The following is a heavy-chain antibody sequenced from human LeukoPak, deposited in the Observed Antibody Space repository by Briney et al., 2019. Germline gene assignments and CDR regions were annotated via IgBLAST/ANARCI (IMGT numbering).Heavy chain of an antibody. V-gene: IGHV3-23*01. CDR1: GFTFSDYY. D-gene: IGHD2-15*01. J-gene: IGHJ4*02. CDR3: AKIDIVVVVAATGVDY. CDR2: ISGSGGST. Sequence: GSLRLSCAASGFTFSDYYMSWIRQAPGKGLEWVSAISGSGGSTYYADSVKGRFTISRDNSKNTLYLQMNSLRAEDTAVYYCAKIDIVVVVAATGVDYWGQGTLVTVTS.